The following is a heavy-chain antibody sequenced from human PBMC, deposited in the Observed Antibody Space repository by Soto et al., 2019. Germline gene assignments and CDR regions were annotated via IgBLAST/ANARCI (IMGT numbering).Heavy chain of an antibody. CDR1: GYTFTSYG. D-gene: IGHD5-12*01. CDR3: ARAYYPWDIVANY. CDR2: ISAYNGNT. Sequence: QVQLVQSVAEVKKPGASVKVSCKASGYTFTSYGITWVRQAPGQGLDWMGWISAYNGNTNYAQKLQGRVTMTTDTSTITDHMELRSLSSADTAVYYCARAYYPWDIVANYWGQGTMVTVSS. J-gene: IGHJ4*02. V-gene: IGHV1-18*01.